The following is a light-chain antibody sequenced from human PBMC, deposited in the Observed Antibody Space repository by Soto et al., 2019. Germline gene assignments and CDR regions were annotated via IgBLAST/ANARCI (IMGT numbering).Light chain of an antibody. CDR3: QQLNNLPRT. CDR1: QGISSY. V-gene: IGKV1-9*01. CDR2: GAS. Sequence: DIQLTQSPSFLSASVGDRVTITCRASQGISSYLAWYQQSPGKAPKLLMYGASTLQSGVPSRFSGSASGTTFTLTINNLQPEDFATYYCQQLNNLPRTFGHGTKVE. J-gene: IGKJ1*01.